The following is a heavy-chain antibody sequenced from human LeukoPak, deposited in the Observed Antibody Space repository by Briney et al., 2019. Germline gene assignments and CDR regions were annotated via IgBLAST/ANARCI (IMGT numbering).Heavy chain of an antibody. J-gene: IGHJ4*02. CDR1: GDSVSSNSAA. D-gene: IGHD1-26*01. CDR3: ARRGGAGRSVDY. Sequence: SQTLSLTCAISGDSVSSNSAAWDWIRQSPSRGLEWLGRTYYRSKWYYDYAASVKSRITINPDTSKNQFSLQLNSVTPEDTAVYYCARRGGAGRSVDYWGQGTLVTVSS. CDR2: TYYRSKWYY. V-gene: IGHV6-1*01.